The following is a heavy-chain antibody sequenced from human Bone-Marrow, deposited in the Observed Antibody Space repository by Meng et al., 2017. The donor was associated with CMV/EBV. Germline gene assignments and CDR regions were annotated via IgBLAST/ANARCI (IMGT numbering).Heavy chain of an antibody. CDR3: VRERFLKWLNNWFDP. D-gene: IGHD3-3*01. V-gene: IGHV3-74*03. CDR2: IKNDGGSM. Sequence: SGFSFSSYWIHWVRRAPGEGLVWVARIKNDGGSMKYTNFVRGRFTVSRDNANNTLYLQMNDLRAEDTAIYYCVRERFLKWLNNWFDPWGQGTLVTVSS. CDR1: GFSFSSYW. J-gene: IGHJ5*02.